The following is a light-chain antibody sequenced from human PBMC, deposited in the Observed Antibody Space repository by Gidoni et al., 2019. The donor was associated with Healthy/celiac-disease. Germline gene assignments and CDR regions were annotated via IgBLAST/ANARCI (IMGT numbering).Light chain of an antibody. CDR2: DAS. J-gene: IGKJ1*01. CDR1: QSVSSSY. CDR3: QQYGSSAWT. Sequence: EIVLTQSPGTLSLSPGERATLSCRASQSVSSSYLAWYQQKPGQAPRLLIYDASSRATGIPDRFSGNGSGTDFTLTISRLEPEDFAVYYCQQYGSSAWTFGQGTKVEIK. V-gene: IGKV3-20*01.